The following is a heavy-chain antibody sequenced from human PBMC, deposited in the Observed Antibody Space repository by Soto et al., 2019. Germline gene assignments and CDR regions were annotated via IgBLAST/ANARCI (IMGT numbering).Heavy chain of an antibody. CDR3: ATSKHSLPYYFDY. V-gene: IGHV3-23*01. D-gene: IGHD2-21*01. CDR1: GFTFSSYA. Sequence: PVGSLRLSCAASGFTFSSYAMSWVRQAPGKGLEWVSAISGSGGSTYYADSVKGRFTISRDNSKNTLYLQMNSLRAEDTAVYYCATSKHSLPYYFDYWGQGTLVTVSS. CDR2: ISGSGGST. J-gene: IGHJ4*02.